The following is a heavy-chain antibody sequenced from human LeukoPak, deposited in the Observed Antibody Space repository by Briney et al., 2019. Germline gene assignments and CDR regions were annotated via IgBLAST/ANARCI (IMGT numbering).Heavy chain of an antibody. J-gene: IGHJ2*01. D-gene: IGHD3-22*01. V-gene: IGHV4-59*08. CDR1: GGSISSFY. Sequence: SETLSLTCTVSGGSISSFYWSWIRQPPGKGLEWIGYFHYSGSTNYNPSLKSRVTISVDTSKNQFSLKLTSVTAADTAVYYCARGVTMIVVVIHDWYFDLWGRATLVTVSS. CDR2: FHYSGST. CDR3: ARGVTMIVVVIHDWYFDL.